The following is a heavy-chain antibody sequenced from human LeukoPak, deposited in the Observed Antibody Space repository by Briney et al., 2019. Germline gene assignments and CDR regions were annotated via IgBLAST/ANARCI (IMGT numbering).Heavy chain of an antibody. J-gene: IGHJ4*02. CDR1: GFTFSSYS. V-gene: IGHV3-48*04. D-gene: IGHD6-13*01. CDR3: ASELAAGY. Sequence: PGGSLRLSCAASGFTFSSYSMNWVRQAPGKGLEWVSYISSSSSTIYYADSVKGRFTISRDTAKNTLYLQMSSLRAEDTAGYYCASELAAGYWGQGTLVTVSS. CDR2: ISSSSSTI.